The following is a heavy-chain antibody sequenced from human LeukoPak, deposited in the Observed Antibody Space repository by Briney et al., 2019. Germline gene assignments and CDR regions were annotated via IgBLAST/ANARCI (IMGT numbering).Heavy chain of an antibody. J-gene: IGHJ4*02. CDR1: GFTFSSYA. CDR3: ARNRGSGYYYADY. D-gene: IGHD3-22*01. CDR2: ISGSGGST. V-gene: IGHV3-23*01. Sequence: GGSLRLSCAASGFTFSSYAMSWVRQAPGKGLEWVSIISGSGGSTNYADSVKGRFTISRDNPKNTVSLEMNSLRVEDTAVYYCARNRGSGYYYADYWGQGTLVSVSS.